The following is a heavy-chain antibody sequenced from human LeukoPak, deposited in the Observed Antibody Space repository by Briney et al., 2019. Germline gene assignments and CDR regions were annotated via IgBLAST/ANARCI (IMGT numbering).Heavy chain of an antibody. CDR3: AAPGGDSSYNWFDP. Sequence: SETLSLTCTVSGGSISSSSYYSGWIRQPPGKGLEWSGSIYYSGSTYYNPSLKSRVTISVDTSKNQFALKLSSVTAADTAVYYCAAPGGDSSYNWFDPWGQGTLVTVSS. V-gene: IGHV4-39*01. J-gene: IGHJ5*02. CDR2: IYYSGST. CDR1: GGSISSSSYY. D-gene: IGHD2-21*02.